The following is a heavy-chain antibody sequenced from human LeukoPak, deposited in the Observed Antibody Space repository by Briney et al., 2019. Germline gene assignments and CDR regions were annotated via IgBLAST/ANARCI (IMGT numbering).Heavy chain of an antibody. CDR1: GFTFSDYY. V-gene: IGHV3-11*04. D-gene: IGHD4-17*01. CDR2: ISSSGSTI. CDR3: AREDGDPYYYYYYMDV. Sequence: GGSLRFSCAASGFTFSDYYMSWIRQAPGKGLEWVSYISSSGSTIYYADSVKGRFTISRDNAKNSLYLQMNSLRAEDTAVYYCAREDGDPYYYYYYMDVWGKGTTVTISS. J-gene: IGHJ6*03.